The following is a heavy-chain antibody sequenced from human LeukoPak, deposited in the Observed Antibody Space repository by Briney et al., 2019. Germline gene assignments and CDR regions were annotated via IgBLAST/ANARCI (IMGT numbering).Heavy chain of an antibody. D-gene: IGHD5-12*01. CDR3: AGHLSGYDSSDCFFDY. CDR2: INPNTGGT. CDR1: GFSFTAYY. Sequence: ASVKVSCKTSGFSFTAYYIHWVRQAPGQGLEWMGWINPNTGGTKYAQKFQGRVTMTRDTSIGTAYMEMSWLRSDDTAVYFCAGHLSGYDSSDCFFDYWGQGTRVTVSS. V-gene: IGHV1-2*02. J-gene: IGHJ4*02.